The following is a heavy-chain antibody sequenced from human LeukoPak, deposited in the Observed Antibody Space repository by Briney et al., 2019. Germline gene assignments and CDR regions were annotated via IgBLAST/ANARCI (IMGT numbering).Heavy chain of an antibody. CDR1: GFTFSSYW. J-gene: IGHJ6*02. V-gene: IGHV3-7*01. Sequence: GGSLRLSCAASGFTFSSYWMSWVRQAPGKGLEWVANIKQDGSEKYYVDSVKGRFTVSGDNAKNSLYLQMNSLRAEDTAVYYCASTVAATPGHYYYYGMDVWGQGTTVTVSS. D-gene: IGHD2-15*01. CDR3: ASTVAATPGHYYYYGMDV. CDR2: IKQDGSEK.